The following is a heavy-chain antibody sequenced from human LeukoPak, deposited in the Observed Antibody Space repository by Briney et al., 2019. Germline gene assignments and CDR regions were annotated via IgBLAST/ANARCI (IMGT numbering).Heavy chain of an antibody. CDR2: IKQDGSEK. D-gene: IGHD1-26*01. V-gene: IGHV3-7*01. J-gene: IGHJ4*02. CDR1: GFTFRNYW. CDR3: TRDTGGIGSYPDY. Sequence: GGSLRLSCAASGFTFRNYWMTWVRQTPGKGLEWVANIKQDGSEKYFWDSVKGRFTISRDNAKNSVYLQMNSLRVEDTGVHYCTRDTGGIGSYPDYWGQGTLVTVSS.